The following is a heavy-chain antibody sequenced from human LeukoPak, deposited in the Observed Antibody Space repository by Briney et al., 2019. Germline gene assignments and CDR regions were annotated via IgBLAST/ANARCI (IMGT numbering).Heavy chain of an antibody. V-gene: IGHV3-23*01. CDR1: GFTFSSYA. J-gene: IGHJ5*02. Sequence: GGSLRLSCAASGFTFSSYAMCWVRQAPGKGLEWVSAISGSGGSTYYADSVKGRFTTSRDNSKNTLYLQMNSLRAEDTAVYYCAKGVLSSSWPNWFDPWGQGTLVTVSS. CDR2: ISGSGGST. D-gene: IGHD6-13*01. CDR3: AKGVLSSSWPNWFDP.